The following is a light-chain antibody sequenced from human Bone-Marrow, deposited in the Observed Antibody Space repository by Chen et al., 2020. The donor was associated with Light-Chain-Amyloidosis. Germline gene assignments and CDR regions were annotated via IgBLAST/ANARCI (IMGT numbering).Light chain of an antibody. Sequence: SYVLTPPSSVSLAPGQPATTACGGNNIGSTSVHWYQQTPGQAPLLVVYDDSDRPSGIPERLSGSNSGNTATLTISRVEAGNEADYYCQVWDRSSDRPVFGGGTKLTVL. CDR2: DDS. V-gene: IGLV3-21*02. CDR1: NIGSTS. CDR3: QVWDRSSDRPV. J-gene: IGLJ3*02.